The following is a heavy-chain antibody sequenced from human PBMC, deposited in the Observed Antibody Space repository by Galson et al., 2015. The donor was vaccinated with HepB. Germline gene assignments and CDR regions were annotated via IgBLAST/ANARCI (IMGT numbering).Heavy chain of an antibody. CDR3: AREYSSSWYSGLGY. V-gene: IGHV3-53*01. CDR2: IYTGDRT. Sequence: SLRLSCAASGFTVSSNSMSWVRQAPGKGLEWVSVIYTGDRTYYADSVKGRFTISRDNSKNTLYLQMNSLRAADTAVYYCAREYSSSWYSGLGYWGQGTLVTVSS. J-gene: IGHJ4*02. CDR1: GFTVSSNS. D-gene: IGHD6-13*01.